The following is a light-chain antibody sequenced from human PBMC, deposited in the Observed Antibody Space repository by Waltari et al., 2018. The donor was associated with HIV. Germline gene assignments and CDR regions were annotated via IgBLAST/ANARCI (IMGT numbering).Light chain of an antibody. V-gene: IGLV3-1*01. CDR2: GDS. Sequence: YDLTQPPSVSVSGGQTATITCPGHELGHKNVCWYQQKPGQSPILVIYGDSKRPSGIPERFSGSNSGGTATLTISGTQAMDEADYYCQAWDSSAMVFGGGTKLTVL. CDR1: ELGHKN. J-gene: IGLJ2*01. CDR3: QAWDSSAMV.